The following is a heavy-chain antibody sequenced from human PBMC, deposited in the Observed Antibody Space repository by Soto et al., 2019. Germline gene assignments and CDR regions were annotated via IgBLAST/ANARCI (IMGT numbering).Heavy chain of an antibody. D-gene: IGHD4-17*01. CDR2: ISGSGGST. J-gene: IGHJ6*02. Sequence: EVQLLESGGGLVQPGGSLRLSCAASGFTFSSYAMSWVRQAPGKGLEWVSAISGSGGSTYYADSVKGRFTISRDNSKNKLYLKMNSMRAEDTAVYYCAKVGRTVTTHPPSSGKVSYYYYGMDVWGRGTTVTVSS. CDR3: AKVGRTVTTHPPSSGKVSYYYYGMDV. V-gene: IGHV3-23*01. CDR1: GFTFSSYA.